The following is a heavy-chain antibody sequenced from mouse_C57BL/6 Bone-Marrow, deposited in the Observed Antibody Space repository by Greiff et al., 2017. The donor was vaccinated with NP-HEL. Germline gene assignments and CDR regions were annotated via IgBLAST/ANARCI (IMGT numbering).Heavy chain of an antibody. CDR3: ARVPPITTVVDYYAMDY. J-gene: IGHJ4*01. CDR2: IWTGGGT. V-gene: IGHV2-9-1*01. CDR1: GFSLTSYA. D-gene: IGHD1-1*01. Sequence: LVAPSQSLSITCTVSGFSLTSYAISWVRQPPGKGLEWLGVIWTGGGTNYNSALKSRLSISKDNSKSQVFLKMNSLQTDDTARYYCARVPPITTVVDYYAMDYWGQGTSVTVSS.